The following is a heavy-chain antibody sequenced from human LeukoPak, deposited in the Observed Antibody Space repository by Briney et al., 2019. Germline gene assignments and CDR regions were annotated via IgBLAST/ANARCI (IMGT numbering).Heavy chain of an antibody. V-gene: IGHV3-30*18. D-gene: IGHD2-15*01. CDR1: GFTFSSYG. J-gene: IGHJ3*02. CDR2: ISYDGSNK. CDR3: ANGVAVARHPTSIDAFDI. Sequence: GGSLRLSCAASGFTFSSYGMHWVRQAPGKGLEWVAVISYDGSNKYYADSVKGRFTISRDNSKNTLYLQMNSLRAEDTAVYYCANGVAVARHPTSIDAFDIWGRGTMVTVSS.